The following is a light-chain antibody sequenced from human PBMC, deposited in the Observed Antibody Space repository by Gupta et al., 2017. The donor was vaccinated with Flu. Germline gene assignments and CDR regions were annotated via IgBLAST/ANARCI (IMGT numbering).Light chain of an antibody. CDR1: PSVSSC. Sequence: IVLTQSPAPPSLSSGEGATPTCWASPSVSSCLAWYQQKPGQDPRLLIFGAANRSTGIPARCIGSGSETDFTLTISSRQSQDFAVYYCRHRYCWPSITFGRGTKVEL. V-gene: IGKV3-11*01. CDR3: RHRYCWPSIT. J-gene: IGKJ4*01. CDR2: GAA.